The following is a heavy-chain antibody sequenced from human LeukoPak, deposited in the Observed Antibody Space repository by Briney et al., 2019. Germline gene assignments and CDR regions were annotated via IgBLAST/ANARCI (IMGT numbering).Heavy chain of an antibody. CDR3: VRGNDYGDYLDH. Sequence: GGSLRLSCAASGFTFNTYWMHWVRQAPGKGLVWVSRINDDGSSIDYADSVRGRFTISRDNAKNTLYLQMNSLRGEDMAVYYCVRGNDYGDYLDHWGQGTLVTVSS. V-gene: IGHV3-74*01. J-gene: IGHJ4*02. D-gene: IGHD4-17*01. CDR1: GFTFNTYW. CDR2: INDDGSSI.